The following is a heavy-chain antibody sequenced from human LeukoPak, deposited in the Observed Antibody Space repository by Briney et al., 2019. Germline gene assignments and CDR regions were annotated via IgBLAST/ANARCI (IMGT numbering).Heavy chain of an antibody. CDR1: GFTFSNYA. CDR3: ATEGFYY. J-gene: IGHJ4*02. V-gene: IGHV3-23*01. CDR2: ISGSGSSI. Sequence: GGSLRLSCAASGFTFSNYAMSWVRQAPGKGLEWVSAISGSGSSIFYADSVKGRFTISRDNVQNTLYLQMNSLRADDTALYYCATEGFYYWGPGTQVTVSS.